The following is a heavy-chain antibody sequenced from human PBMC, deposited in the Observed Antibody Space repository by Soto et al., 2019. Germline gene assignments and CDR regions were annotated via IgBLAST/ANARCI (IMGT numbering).Heavy chain of an antibody. D-gene: IGHD4-17*01. J-gene: IGHJ4*02. CDR2: IYYSGST. CDR1: GGSISSYY. CDR3: FVTKVTTTDFDY. Sequence: SETLSLTCTVSGGSISSYYWSWIRQPPGKGLEWIGYIYYSGSTNYNPSLKSRVTISVDTSKNQFSLKLSSVTAADTAVYYFFVTKVTTTDFDYLAQGTPVTVSA. V-gene: IGHV4-59*01.